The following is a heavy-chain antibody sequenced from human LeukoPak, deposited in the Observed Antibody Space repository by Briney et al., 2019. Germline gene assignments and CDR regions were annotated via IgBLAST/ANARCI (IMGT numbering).Heavy chain of an antibody. V-gene: IGHV4-4*07. Sequence: SETLSLTCTVSGASISSYYWSWIRQPAGKGLEWIGRIYTSGSTNYNPSLKSRVTMSVDTSKNQFSLKLSSVTAADTAVYYCARVGYSSSWPYYYYYMDVWGKGTTVTVSS. CDR3: ARVGYSSSWPYYYYYMDV. CDR1: GASISSYY. CDR2: IYTSGST. J-gene: IGHJ6*03. D-gene: IGHD6-13*01.